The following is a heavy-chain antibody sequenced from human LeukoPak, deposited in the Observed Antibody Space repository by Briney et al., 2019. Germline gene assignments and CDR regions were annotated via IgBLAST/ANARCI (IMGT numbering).Heavy chain of an antibody. J-gene: IGHJ5*02. Sequence: PGGSLRLSCAASGFTFSSYSMNWVRQAPGKGLEWVSYISSSSSTIYYAGSVKGRFTISRDNAKNSPYLQMNSLRAEDTAVYYCARDNIPDFWSGSFDPWGQGTLVTVSS. D-gene: IGHD3-3*01. CDR3: ARDNIPDFWSGSFDP. CDR1: GFTFSSYS. CDR2: ISSSSSTI. V-gene: IGHV3-48*01.